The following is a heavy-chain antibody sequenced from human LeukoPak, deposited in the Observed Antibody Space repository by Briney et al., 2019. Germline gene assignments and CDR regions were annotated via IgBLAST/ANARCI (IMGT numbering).Heavy chain of an antibody. D-gene: IGHD3-9*01. CDR3: ATHNYDILTGYPHYFDY. V-gene: IGHV5-51*01. J-gene: IGHJ4*02. CDR2: IYPGDSDT. CDR1: GYSFTSYW. Sequence: GESLKISCKGSGYSFTSYWIGWVRQMPGKGLEWMGIIYPGDSDTRYSPSFQGQVTISADRSISTAYLQWSSLKASDTAMYCCATHNYDILTGYPHYFDYWGQGTLVTVSS.